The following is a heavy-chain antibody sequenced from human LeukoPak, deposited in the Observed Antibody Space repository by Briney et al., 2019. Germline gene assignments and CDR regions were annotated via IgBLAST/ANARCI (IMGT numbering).Heavy chain of an antibody. CDR3: ARSRIVGATSYYFDY. Sequence: SETLSLTCTVSGDSISSGYYWGWIRQPPGKGLEWIGIIYHSGSTYYNPSLKSRVTISVDTSKNQFSLKLSSVTAADTAVYYCARSRIVGATSYYFDYWGQGTLVTVSS. CDR2: IYHSGST. CDR1: GDSISSGYY. V-gene: IGHV4-38-2*02. J-gene: IGHJ4*02. D-gene: IGHD1-26*01.